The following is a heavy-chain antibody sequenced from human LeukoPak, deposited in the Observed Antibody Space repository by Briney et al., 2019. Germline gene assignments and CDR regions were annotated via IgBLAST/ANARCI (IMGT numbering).Heavy chain of an antibody. J-gene: IGHJ4*02. Sequence: GGSLRLSCAASGFTFSSYWMSWVRQAPGKGLEWVANIKQDGSEKYYVDSVKGRFTISRDNAKNSLYLQMNSLRAEDTAVYYCARSYDSSGYQPLYWGQGTLVTVSS. CDR3: ARSYDSSGYQPLY. V-gene: IGHV3-7*01. CDR2: IKQDGSEK. D-gene: IGHD3-22*01. CDR1: GFTFSSYW.